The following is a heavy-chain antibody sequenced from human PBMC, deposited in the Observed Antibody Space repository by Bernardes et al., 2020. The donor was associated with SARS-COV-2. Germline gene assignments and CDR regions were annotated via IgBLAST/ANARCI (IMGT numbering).Heavy chain of an antibody. D-gene: IGHD2-2*02. Sequence: GGSLRLSCAASGFTFSSYAMHWVRQAPGKGLEWVAVISYDGSNKYYADSVKGRFTISRDNSKNTLYLQMNSLRAEDTAVYYCARGSVVPAAIFPRGYYYGLDDWGPGTTVTVSS. V-gene: IGHV3-30-3*01. CDR2: ISYDGSNK. CDR1: GFTFSSYA. CDR3: ARGSVVPAAIFPRGYYYGLDD. J-gene: IGHJ6*02.